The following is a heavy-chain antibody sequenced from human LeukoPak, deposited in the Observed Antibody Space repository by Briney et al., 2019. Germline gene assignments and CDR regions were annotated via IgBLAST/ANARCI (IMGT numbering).Heavy chain of an antibody. Sequence: ASVEVSCKASGYTFTSFDIFWVRQATGQGLEWMGWMNPNSGNTGYAQKFQGRVTITRNTSISTAYMELSSLRSEDTAVYYCARGRMEQLDLTYWGQGTLVTVSS. V-gene: IGHV1-8*01. J-gene: IGHJ4*02. CDR2: MNPNSGNT. CDR3: ARGRMEQLDLTY. D-gene: IGHD6-6*01. CDR1: GYTFTSFD.